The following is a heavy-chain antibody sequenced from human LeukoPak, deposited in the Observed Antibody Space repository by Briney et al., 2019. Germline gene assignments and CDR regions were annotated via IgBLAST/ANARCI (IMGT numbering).Heavy chain of an antibody. V-gene: IGHV4-34*01. CDR1: GGSFSGYY. D-gene: IGHD3-10*01. Sequence: PSETLSLTCAVYGGSFSGYYWSWIRQPPGKGLEWIGEINHSGSTNYNPSLKSRVTLSVDTSKNQFSLKLSSVTAADTAVYYCARGNNLNYYGSGSYACDYWGQGTLVTVSS. CDR3: ARGNNLNYYGSGSYACDY. CDR2: INHSGST. J-gene: IGHJ4*02.